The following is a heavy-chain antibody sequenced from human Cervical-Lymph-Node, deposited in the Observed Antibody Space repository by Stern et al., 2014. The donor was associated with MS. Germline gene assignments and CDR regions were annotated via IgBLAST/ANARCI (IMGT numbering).Heavy chain of an antibody. D-gene: IGHD6-19*01. V-gene: IGHV1-3*01. CDR2: TNGGNGNT. CDR1: GYTFTTHT. CDR3: ARRVPLAGIGGAWFDP. J-gene: IGHJ5*02. Sequence: QVQLVQSGAEVKKPGASVKVSCKASGYTFTTHTMHWVRQAPGQGLEWMGWTNGGNGNTRYSQKCQDRVSMTRDTSATTVYMELNSLRSEDTGMYYCARRVPLAGIGGAWFDPWGQGTLVTVSS.